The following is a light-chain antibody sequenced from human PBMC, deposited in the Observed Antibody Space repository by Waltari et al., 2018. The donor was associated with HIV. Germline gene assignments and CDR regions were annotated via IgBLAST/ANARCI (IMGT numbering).Light chain of an antibody. CDR3: QQYYSTPWT. V-gene: IGKV4-1*01. CDR2: WAS. Sequence: IVMTQSPDSLAVSLGDRAAINCKSNPPVLYSGNNKNYLSWYQHKPGQPPKLLIYWASTRQSGVPDRFSGSGSGTDFTLTISSLQAEDVAVYICQQYYSTPWTFGQGTEVEVK. J-gene: IGKJ1*01. CDR1: PPVLYSGNNKNY.